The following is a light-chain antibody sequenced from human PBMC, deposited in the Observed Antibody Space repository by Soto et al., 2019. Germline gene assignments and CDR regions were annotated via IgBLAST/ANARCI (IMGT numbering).Light chain of an antibody. Sequence: EVVLTQSPATLSVSPGERGTLSCRASQSVKSNLAWYQQKPGQAPRLLIYDASNRATGIPARFSGSGSGTEFTLTISSLQSEYFAIYYCQQYHIWLTFGGGTKVEIK. J-gene: IGKJ4*01. CDR2: DAS. CDR3: QQYHIWLT. V-gene: IGKV3-15*01. CDR1: QSVKSN.